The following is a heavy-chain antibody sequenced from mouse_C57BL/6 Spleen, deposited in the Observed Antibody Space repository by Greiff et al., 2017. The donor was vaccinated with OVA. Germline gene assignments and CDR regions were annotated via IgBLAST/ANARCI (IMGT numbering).Heavy chain of an antibody. CDR3: ARIYYGYDDAMDY. D-gene: IGHD2-2*01. V-gene: IGHV1-82*01. J-gene: IGHJ4*01. CDR1: GYAFSSSW. Sequence: QVQLQQSGPELVKPGASVKISCKASGYAFSSSWMNWVKQRPGKGLEWIGRIYPGDGDTNYNGKFKGKATLTADKSSSTAYMQLSSLTSEDSAVYFCARIYYGYDDAMDYWGQGTSVTVSS. CDR2: IYPGDGDT.